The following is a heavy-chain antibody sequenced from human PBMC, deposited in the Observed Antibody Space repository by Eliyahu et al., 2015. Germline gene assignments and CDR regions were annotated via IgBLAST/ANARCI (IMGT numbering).Heavy chain of an antibody. CDR3: ARGFKDVLRFLEGLPPGGDF. CDR1: GYFIRSGYF. D-gene: IGHD3-3*01. Sequence: QVQLKESGPRLVKPSETLSLTCSVSGYFIRSGYFWAWIRQSPGKGLEWIGSIYXSGAAYYNPYLKSRVAMSVDTSKNQFSLNVTSVTAADTAVYFCARGFKDVLRFLEGLPPGGDFWGQGVLVTVSS. J-gene: IGHJ4*02. V-gene: IGHV4-38-2*02. CDR2: IYXSGAA.